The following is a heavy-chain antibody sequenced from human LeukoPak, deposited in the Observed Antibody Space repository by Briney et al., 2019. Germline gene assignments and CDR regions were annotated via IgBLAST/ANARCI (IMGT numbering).Heavy chain of an antibody. CDR1: GYTFTSYY. CDR2: INPSGGST. Sequence: GASVKVSCKASGYTFTSYYMHWVRQAPGQGLEWMGIINPSGGSTNYAQKLQGRVTMTTDTSTSTAYMELRSLRSDDTAVYYCARDYSSGWTGGPTYFDYWGQGTLVTVSS. D-gene: IGHD6-19*01. V-gene: IGHV1-46*01. J-gene: IGHJ4*02. CDR3: ARDYSSGWTGGPTYFDY.